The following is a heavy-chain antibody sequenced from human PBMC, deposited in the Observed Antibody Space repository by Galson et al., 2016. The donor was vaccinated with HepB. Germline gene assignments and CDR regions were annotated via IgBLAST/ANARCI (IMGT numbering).Heavy chain of an antibody. Sequence: SVKVSCKASGGIFSSYAVSWVRQAPGQGLEWMGGIIPMLGAPSLAQKFRGRVTISADDSTITAYVELTSLRYEDTAVYYCATTGTSDFWSGPNDYWGQGTLITVSS. D-gene: IGHD3-3*01. CDR3: ATTGTSDFWSGPNDY. J-gene: IGHJ4*02. CDR1: GGIFSSYA. V-gene: IGHV1-69*13. CDR2: IIPMLGAP.